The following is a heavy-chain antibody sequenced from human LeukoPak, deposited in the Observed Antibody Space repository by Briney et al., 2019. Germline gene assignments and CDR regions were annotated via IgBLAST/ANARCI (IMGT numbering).Heavy chain of an antibody. Sequence: PGGSLKLSCAASGFTFSGSAMHWVRQASGKGLEWVGRIRSKANNYASGYAVSVKGSFTISRDDSKNTAYLQMNSLNTEDTAVYYCAKKDDNNGYDYEGWGQGTLVTVSS. V-gene: IGHV3-73*01. J-gene: IGHJ4*02. D-gene: IGHD3-22*01. CDR2: IRSKANNYAS. CDR3: AKKDDNNGYDYEG. CDR1: GFTFSGSA.